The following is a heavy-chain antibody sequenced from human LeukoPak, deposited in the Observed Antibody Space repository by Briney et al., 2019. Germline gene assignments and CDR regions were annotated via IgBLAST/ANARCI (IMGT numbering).Heavy chain of an antibody. CDR2: IYPGDSDT. CDR3: ARLSSVGATTVGWFDP. V-gene: IGHV5-51*01. CDR1: GYSFTSYW. D-gene: IGHD1-26*01. J-gene: IGHJ5*02. Sequence: GESLKISCKGSGYSFTSYWIGWVRQMPGKGLEWMGIIYPGDSDTRYSPSFQGQVTISTDKSISTAYLQWSSLKASDTATYYCARLSSVGATTVGWFDPWGQGTLVTVSS.